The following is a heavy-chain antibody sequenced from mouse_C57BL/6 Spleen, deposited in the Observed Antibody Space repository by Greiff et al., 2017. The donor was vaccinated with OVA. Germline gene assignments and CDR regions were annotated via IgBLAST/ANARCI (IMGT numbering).Heavy chain of an antibody. CDR2: INPNNGGT. V-gene: IGHV1-18*01. J-gene: IGHJ1*03. CDR1: GYTFTDYN. CDR3: ARRSTMVFHWYFDV. Sequence: EVQLQQSGPELVKPGASEKIPCKASGYTFTDYNMDWVKQSHGKSLEWIGDINPNNGGTIYNQKFKGKATLTVDKSSSTAYMELRSLTSEDTAVYYCARRSTMVFHWYFDVWGTGTTVTVSS. D-gene: IGHD2-2*01.